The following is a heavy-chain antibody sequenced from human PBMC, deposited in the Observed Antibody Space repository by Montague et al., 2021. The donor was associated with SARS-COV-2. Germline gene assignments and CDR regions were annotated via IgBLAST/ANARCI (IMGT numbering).Heavy chain of an antibody. CDR1: GGSISSYY. D-gene: IGHD1-26*01. CDR3: ARGTYSGVDSDGYYYCYGMDV. V-gene: IGHV4-59*01. Sequence: SETLSLTCTVSGGSISSYYWSWIRQPPGKGLEWIGYFYYSGSTNYNPSFKSRLSISGDTSKNQFSLEVTSVTAADTAVYYCARGTYSGVDSDGYYYCYGMDVWGQGTTVTVSS. J-gene: IGHJ6*02. CDR2: FYYSGST.